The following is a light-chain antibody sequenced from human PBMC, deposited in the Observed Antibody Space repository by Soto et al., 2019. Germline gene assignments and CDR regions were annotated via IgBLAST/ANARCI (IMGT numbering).Light chain of an antibody. CDR2: DNY. Sequence: QSVLTQPPSVSAAPGQKVTISCSGSSSNIGNNYVSWYQHLPGTAPKLLIYDNYKRPSGIPDRFSGSKSDTSATLGITGLQTGDEADYYCGTWDSSLSAGVFGGGTKLTVL. V-gene: IGLV1-51*01. J-gene: IGLJ3*02. CDR1: SSNIGNNY. CDR3: GTWDSSLSAGV.